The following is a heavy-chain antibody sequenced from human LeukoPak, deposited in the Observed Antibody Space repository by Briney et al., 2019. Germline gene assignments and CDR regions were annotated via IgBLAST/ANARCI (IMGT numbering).Heavy chain of an antibody. CDR2: INPNSGGT. CDR3: ARGGGGYSYGSDY. V-gene: IGHV1-2*02. J-gene: IGHJ4*02. D-gene: IGHD5-18*01. Sequence: GASVKVSCKASGYTFTAYSMHWVRQAPGQGLEWMGWINPNSGGTNYAQKFQGRVTMTRDTSISTAYMDLSRLRSDDTAVYYCARGGGGYSYGSDYWGQGTLVTVSS. CDR1: GYTFTAYS.